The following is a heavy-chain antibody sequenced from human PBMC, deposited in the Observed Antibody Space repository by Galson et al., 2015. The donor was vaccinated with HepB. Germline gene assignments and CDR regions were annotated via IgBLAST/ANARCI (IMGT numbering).Heavy chain of an antibody. CDR1: GFTFSSYA. Sequence: SLRLCCAASGFTFSSYAMHWVRQAPGKGLEWVAVISYDGSNKYYADSVKGRFTISRDNSKNTLYLQMNSLRAEDTAVYYCARTRDYYDSSGYLDYWGQGTLVTVSS. CDR3: ARTRDYYDSSGYLDY. D-gene: IGHD3-22*01. J-gene: IGHJ4*02. V-gene: IGHV3-30-3*01. CDR2: ISYDGSNK.